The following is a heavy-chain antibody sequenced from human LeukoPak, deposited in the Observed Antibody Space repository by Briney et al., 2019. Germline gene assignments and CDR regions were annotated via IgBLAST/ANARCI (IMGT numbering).Heavy chain of an antibody. CDR3: ARLRGLDCSGVSCYTGYMDV. CDR2: ISSSGSTI. Sequence: GGSLRLSCAVSGFTFSSYEMNWVRQAPGKGLEWVSYISSSGSTIYYADSVKGRFTISKDNAKNSLYLQMNSLRAEDTAVYYCARLRGLDCSGVSCYTGYMDVWGKGTTVTVSS. V-gene: IGHV3-48*03. D-gene: IGHD2-15*01. J-gene: IGHJ6*03. CDR1: GFTFSSYE.